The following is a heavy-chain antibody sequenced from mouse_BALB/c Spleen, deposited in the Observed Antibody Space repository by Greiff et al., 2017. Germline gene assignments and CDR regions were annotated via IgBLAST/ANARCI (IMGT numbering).Heavy chain of an antibody. CDR1: GYTFTSYY. Sequence: QVQLKESGPELVKPGASVRISCKASGYTFTSYYIHWVKQRPGQGLEWIGWIYPGNVNTKYNEKFKGKATLTADKYSSTAYMQLSSLTSEDSAVYFCARGISTMITSFDYWGQGTTLTVSS. J-gene: IGHJ2*01. D-gene: IGHD2-4*01. V-gene: IGHV1S56*01. CDR2: IYPGNVNT. CDR3: ARGISTMITSFDY.